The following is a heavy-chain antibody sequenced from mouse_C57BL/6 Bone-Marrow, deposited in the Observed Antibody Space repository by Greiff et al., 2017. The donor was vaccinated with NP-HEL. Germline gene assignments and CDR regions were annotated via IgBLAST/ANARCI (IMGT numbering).Heavy chain of an antibody. CDR2: ISSGSSTI. Sequence: EVKLMESGGGLVKPGGSLKLSCAASGFTFSDYGMHWVRQAPEKGLEWVAYISSGSSTIYYVDTVKGRFTISRDNAKNTLFLQMTSLRSEDTAMYYCARTPWFAYWGQGTLVTVSA. J-gene: IGHJ3*01. CDR3: ARTPWFAY. V-gene: IGHV5-17*01. CDR1: GFTFSDYG.